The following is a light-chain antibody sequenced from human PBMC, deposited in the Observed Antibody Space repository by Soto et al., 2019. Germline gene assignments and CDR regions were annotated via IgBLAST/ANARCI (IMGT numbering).Light chain of an antibody. CDR2: DAS. V-gene: IGKV1-33*01. Sequence: DVQLTQSPSTLSASVGDRVAITCQASQNIANYLNWFQRRPGKAPQLLISDASHLEPGVPSRFSGQRAGTDFTLIINSLQPEDFATYYCQQYEELPLTFGGGTMV. CDR3: QQYEELPLT. CDR1: QNIANY. J-gene: IGKJ4*01.